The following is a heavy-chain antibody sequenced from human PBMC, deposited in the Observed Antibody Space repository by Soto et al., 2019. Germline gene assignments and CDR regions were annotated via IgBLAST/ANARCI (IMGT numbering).Heavy chain of an antibody. D-gene: IGHD1-26*01. Sequence: GGSLRLSCAISGFSVSSNYMSWVRQAPGKGLEWVSVHYSGGSTYYADSVQGRFTISRDKSNNTLYLQMRRVRAEDTAVYFCARHRHPRGTVGATSPLDPWGQGTQVTVSS. CDR1: GFSVSSNY. CDR2: HYSGGST. V-gene: IGHV3-53*01. J-gene: IGHJ5*02. CDR3: ARHRHPRGTVGATSPLDP.